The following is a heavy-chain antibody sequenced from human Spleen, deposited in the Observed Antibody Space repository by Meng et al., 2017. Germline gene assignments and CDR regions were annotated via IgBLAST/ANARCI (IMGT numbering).Heavy chain of an antibody. CDR3: ARRAWLFDSSGPSGMALDY. V-gene: IGHV4-61*03. D-gene: IGHD3-22*01. Sequence: PRPEAGPRLVRPSETLSLTCTVSAGSVSSGNYYWIWIRHPPGKGLEWIWYMYYSGSTNYNPSLKSRVTISVDTSKNHFSLKLTSVTAADTAVYYCARRAWLFDSSGPSGMALDYWGQGILVTVSS. J-gene: IGHJ4*02. CDR1: AGSVSSGNYY. CDR2: MYYSGST.